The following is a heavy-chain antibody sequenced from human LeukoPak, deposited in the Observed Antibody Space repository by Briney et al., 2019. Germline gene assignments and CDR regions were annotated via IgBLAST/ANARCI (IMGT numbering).Heavy chain of an antibody. J-gene: IGHJ3*02. CDR2: INPSGGST. Sequence: GASVKVSCKASGYTFTSYYMHWVRQAPGQGLEWMGIINPSGGSTSYAQKFQGRVTMTRDTSTSTAYMELSSLRSEDTAVYYCARDPREYYDSSGFVAFDIWGQGTMVTVSS. D-gene: IGHD3-22*01. CDR3: ARDPREYYDSSGFVAFDI. CDR1: GYTFTSYY. V-gene: IGHV1-46*01.